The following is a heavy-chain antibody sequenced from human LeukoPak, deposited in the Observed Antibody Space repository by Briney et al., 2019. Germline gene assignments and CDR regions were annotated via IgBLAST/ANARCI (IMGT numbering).Heavy chain of an antibody. CDR1: GYTFTRYG. J-gene: IGHJ6*02. V-gene: IGHV1-18*01. D-gene: IGHD2-15*01. Sequence: GASVKVSCKASGYTFTRYGISWVRQAPGQGLEWMGWISGYNGNIKYQQKLQGRVTMTTDTSTSTAYMELRSLRSDDTAVYYCARDPLVVVAATYYYYYGMDVWGQGTTVTVSS. CDR2: ISGYNGNI. CDR3: ARDPLVVVAATYYYYYGMDV.